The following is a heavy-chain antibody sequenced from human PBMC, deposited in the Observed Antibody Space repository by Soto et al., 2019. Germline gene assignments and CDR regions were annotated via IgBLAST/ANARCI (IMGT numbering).Heavy chain of an antibody. CDR3: ASYLWGTSRYFHY. CDR2: ISQNSGSI. CDR1: GFAFSSYL. D-gene: IGHD3-16*01. V-gene: IGHV3-23*01. Sequence: GGSLRLSCAASGFAFSSYLMGWVRQAPGKGLEWISGISQNSGSIYYIESVRGRFTISRDNSKNTLFLQMNTLRVEDTAIYYCASYLWGTSRYFHYWGQGTPVTVSS. J-gene: IGHJ4*02.